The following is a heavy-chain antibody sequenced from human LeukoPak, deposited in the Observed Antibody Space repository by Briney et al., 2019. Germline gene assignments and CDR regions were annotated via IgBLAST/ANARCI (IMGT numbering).Heavy chain of an antibody. CDR1: GFTVSSNY. CDR3: AHVDSSGYSGPLLLDY. J-gene: IGHJ4*02. CDR2: IYSGGST. Sequence: GGSLRLSCAASGFTVSSNYMSWVRQAPGKGLEWVSVIYSGGSTYYADSVKGRFTVSRDNSKNTLYLQMNSLRAEDTAVYYCAHVDSSGYSGPLLLDYWGQGTLVTVSS. D-gene: IGHD3-22*01. V-gene: IGHV3-53*01.